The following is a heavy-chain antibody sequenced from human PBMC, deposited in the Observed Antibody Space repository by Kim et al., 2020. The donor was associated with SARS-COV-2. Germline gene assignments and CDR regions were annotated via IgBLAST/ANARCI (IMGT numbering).Heavy chain of an antibody. CDR3: GRDLGVVAIDY. CDR1: GLSFSASG. Sequence: GGSLRLSCTMSGLSFSASGMHWVRQTPGKGLEWVAMIWADGSRQYYADSVKGRFTISRDNYEKVLSLQMNSLRDDDTAVYYCGRDLGVVAIDYWGQGRLVTVSS. CDR2: IWADGSRQ. J-gene: IGHJ4*02. D-gene: IGHD2-15*01. V-gene: IGHV3-33*01.